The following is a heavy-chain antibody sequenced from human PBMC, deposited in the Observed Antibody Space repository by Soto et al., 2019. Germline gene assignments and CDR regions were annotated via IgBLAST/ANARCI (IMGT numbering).Heavy chain of an antibody. Sequence: GGSLRLSCAASGFTFDDYTMHWVRQAPGKGLEWVSLISWDGGSTYYADPVKGRFTISRDNSKNSLYLQMNSLRTEDTALYYCAKDRVAAVAGTWDYYYYYGMDVWGQGTTVTVSS. J-gene: IGHJ6*02. CDR3: AKDRVAAVAGTWDYYYYYGMDV. D-gene: IGHD6-19*01. V-gene: IGHV3-43*01. CDR2: ISWDGGST. CDR1: GFTFDDYT.